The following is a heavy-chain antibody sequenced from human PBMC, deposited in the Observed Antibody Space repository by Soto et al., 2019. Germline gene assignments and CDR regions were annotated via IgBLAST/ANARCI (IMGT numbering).Heavy chain of an antibody. Sequence: SETLSLTCTVSGGSVSSGSYYWSWIRQPPGKGLEWIGYIYYSGSTDYNPSLKSRVTISVDTSKNQFSLKLSSVTAADTAVYYCAREDYWGQGTLVTVSS. CDR3: AREDY. CDR1: GGSVSSGSYY. V-gene: IGHV4-61*01. J-gene: IGHJ4*02. CDR2: IYYSGST.